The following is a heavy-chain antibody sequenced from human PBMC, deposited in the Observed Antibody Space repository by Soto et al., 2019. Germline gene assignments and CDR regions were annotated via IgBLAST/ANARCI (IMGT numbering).Heavy chain of an antibody. CDR1: GFSLSTSEAA. V-gene: IGHV2-5*02. D-gene: IGHD3-10*01. CDR2: IYWDGDQ. J-gene: IGHJ4*02. Sequence: QITLKESGPTVVKPTQTLTLTCAFSGFSLSTSEAAVGWIRQPPGKALEWLALIYWDGDQRYSPSVGSRLTISKDASKNHVFLTMTDLGPEDTGTYFCAYRLGPASFGSGTYFLNWGQGTLVYVSS. CDR3: AYRLGPASFGSGTYFLN.